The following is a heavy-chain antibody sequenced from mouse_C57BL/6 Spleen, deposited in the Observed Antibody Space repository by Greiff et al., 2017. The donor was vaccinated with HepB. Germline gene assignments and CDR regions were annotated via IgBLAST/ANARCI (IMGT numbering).Heavy chain of an antibody. Sequence: EVKLVESGTVLARPGASVKMSCKTSGYTFTSYWMHWVKQRPGQGLEWIGAIYPGNSDTSYNQKFKGKAKLTAVTSASTAYMELSSLTNEDSAVYYCTRSIYYDYDGDWWGQGTTLTVSS. CDR3: TRSIYYDYDGDW. D-gene: IGHD2-4*01. CDR2: IYPGNSDT. CDR1: GYTFTSYW. V-gene: IGHV1-5*01. J-gene: IGHJ2*01.